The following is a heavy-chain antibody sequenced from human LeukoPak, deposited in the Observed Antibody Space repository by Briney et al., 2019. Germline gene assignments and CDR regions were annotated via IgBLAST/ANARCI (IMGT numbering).Heavy chain of an antibody. D-gene: IGHD3-3*01. CDR3: ARELRDFWSGYPYFNWFDP. J-gene: IGHJ5*02. CDR1: GGSISSYY. CDR2: IYYSGST. Sequence: PSETLSLTCTVSGGSISSYYWSWIRQPPGKGLEWIGYIYYSGSTNYNPSLKSRVTISVDTSKNQFSLKLSSVTAADTAVYYCARELRDFWSGYPYFNWFDPWGQGTLVIVSS. V-gene: IGHV4-59*01.